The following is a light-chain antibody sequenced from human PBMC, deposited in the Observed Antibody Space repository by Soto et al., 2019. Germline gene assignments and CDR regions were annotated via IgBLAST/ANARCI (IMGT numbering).Light chain of an antibody. CDR2: GAS. CDR3: QQYGSSPRT. V-gene: IGKV3-20*01. CDR1: ETVRSSN. J-gene: IGKJ1*01. Sequence: EIVLTQSPGTLSLSPGERATLSCRASETVRSSNLAWYQQKPGQAPTVLIYGASSRATGIPDRFSGSGSGTDFTLTISRLEPEDFAMYHCQQYGSSPRTFGQGTKVDIK.